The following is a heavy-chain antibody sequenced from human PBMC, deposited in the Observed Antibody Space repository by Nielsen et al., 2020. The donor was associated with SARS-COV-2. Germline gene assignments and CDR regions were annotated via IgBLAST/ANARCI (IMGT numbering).Heavy chain of an antibody. CDR3: AKSLSHIGSGSYY. V-gene: IGHV3-21*04. D-gene: IGHD1-26*01. CDR1: GFTFSSYS. J-gene: IGHJ4*02. CDR2: ISSSSSYI. Sequence: GESLKISCAASGFTFSSYSMNWVRQAPGKGLEWVSSISSSSSYIYYADSVKGRFTISRDNAKNSLYLQMNSLRAEDTAVYYCAKSLSHIGSGSYYWGQGTLVTVSS.